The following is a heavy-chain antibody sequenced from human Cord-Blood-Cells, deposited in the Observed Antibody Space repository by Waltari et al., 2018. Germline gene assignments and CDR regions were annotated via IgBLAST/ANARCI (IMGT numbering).Heavy chain of an antibody. CDR2: RCDSDGSQ. V-gene: IGHV3-23*01. CDR1: GFTFISYA. J-gene: IGHJ4*02. Sequence: EVQLLESGGGLVQPGGSLRLSCAASGFTFISYAMSWVRRDPGKGLEWVSARCDSDGSQYSADSVKGPFTISRDNSKNTLYLQMNSLRAEDTAVYYCAKVKRQLVHYWGQGTLVTVSS. CDR3: AKVKRQLVHY. D-gene: IGHD6-6*01.